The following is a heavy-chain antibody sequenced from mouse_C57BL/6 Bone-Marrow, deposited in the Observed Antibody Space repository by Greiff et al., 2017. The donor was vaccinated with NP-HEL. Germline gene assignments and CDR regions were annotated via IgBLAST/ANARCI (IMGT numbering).Heavy chain of an antibody. J-gene: IGHJ2*01. CDR1: GFTFSSYA. CDR2: ISSGGDYI. CDR3: TRGHLPHFDY. V-gene: IGHV5-9-1*02. Sequence: EVKLVESGEGLVKPGGSLKLSCAASGFTFSSYAMSWVRQTPEKGLEWVAYISSGGDYIYYADTVKGRFTISRDNARNTLYLQMSSLKSEDTAMYYCTRGHLPHFDYWGQGTTLTVSS.